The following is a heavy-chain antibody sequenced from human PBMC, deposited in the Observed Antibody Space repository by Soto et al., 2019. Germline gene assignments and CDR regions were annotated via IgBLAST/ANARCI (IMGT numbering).Heavy chain of an antibody. CDR2: IYPGYSDT. J-gene: IGHJ4*02. CDR3: ARQRGYCSSSSCYEVSSFDY. CDR1: GYSFTSYW. D-gene: IGHD2-2*01. V-gene: IGHV5-51*01. Sequence: EVQLVQSGAEVKKPGESLKISCKGSGYSFTSYWIGWVRQMPGNGLEWMGIIYPGYSDTRYSPSFQGQVTISADKSISTAYLQWSSLEASDTAMYYCARQRGYCSSSSCYEVSSFDYWGQGTLVTVSS.